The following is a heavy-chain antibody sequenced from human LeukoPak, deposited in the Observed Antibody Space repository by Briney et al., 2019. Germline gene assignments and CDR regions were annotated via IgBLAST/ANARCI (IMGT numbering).Heavy chain of an antibody. CDR2: IYYSGRT. CDR3: ARGFYSPHY. J-gene: IGHJ4*02. V-gene: IGHV4-59*01. Sequence: PSETLPLTCTVSGGCISSAYWSWIRQPPAQGLEWIGYIYYSGRTYYNPSLKSRITISVDTSKNQFSLKLSSVTAADTAVYYCARGFYSPHYWGQGTLVSVSS. D-gene: IGHD4-11*01. CDR1: GGCISSAY.